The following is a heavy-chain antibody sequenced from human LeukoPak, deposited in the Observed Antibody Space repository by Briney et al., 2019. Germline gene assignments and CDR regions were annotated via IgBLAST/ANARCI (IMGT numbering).Heavy chain of an antibody. J-gene: IGHJ4*02. Sequence: PGGSLRLSCAVTGFTFNTYWMSWVRQAPGKGLEWVANIKEDGSEKYYGDSVKGRFTISRDNAKNSLYLEMNSQRVEDTAVYYCARDSSGYQWGQGTLVTVSS. V-gene: IGHV3-7*01. CDR3: ARDSSGYQ. D-gene: IGHD3-22*01. CDR1: GFTFNTYW. CDR2: IKEDGSEK.